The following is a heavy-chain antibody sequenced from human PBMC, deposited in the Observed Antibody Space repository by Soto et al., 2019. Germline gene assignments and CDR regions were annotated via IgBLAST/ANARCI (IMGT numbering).Heavy chain of an antibody. CDR1: ELNISNYA. CDR3: ANYYDSSGYPYGLFQQ. CDR2: IGGRGDNT. D-gene: IGHD3-22*01. V-gene: IGHV3-23*01. Sequence: PGGSMRHSSAASELNISNYAMSWIRPAPGKGLEWVSSIGGRGDNTYYADSVEGRFTISRDISKNALYLQMNSLRVDDTAVYYCANYYDSSGYPYGLFQQWVQGTLVTVSS. J-gene: IGHJ1*01.